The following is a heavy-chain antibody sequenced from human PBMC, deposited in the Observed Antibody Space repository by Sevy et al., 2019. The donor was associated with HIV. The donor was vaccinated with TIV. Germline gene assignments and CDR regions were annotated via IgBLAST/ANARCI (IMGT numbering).Heavy chain of an antibody. Sequence: GVSLRLSCAASGFTFSSHSMNWVRQAPGKGLEWVASISSTSSYIYHADSVKGRFTVSRDNAKNSLFLQMNNLRVDDTAVYYCAREAQVVGVDLDFWGQGTLVTVSS. D-gene: IGHD1-26*01. V-gene: IGHV3-21*01. CDR1: GFTFSSHS. J-gene: IGHJ4*02. CDR2: ISSTSSYI. CDR3: AREAQVVGVDLDF.